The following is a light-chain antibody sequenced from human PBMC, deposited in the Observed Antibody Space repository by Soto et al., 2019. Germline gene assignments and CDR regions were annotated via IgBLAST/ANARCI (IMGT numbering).Light chain of an antibody. Sequence: QSVLTQPPSASGSLGSSVTISCTGTSSDVGGHKYVSWYQHHPGKAPKLMIYDVSKRPSGVPDRFSGSKSGNTASLTISGLQAEDEADYYCCSYAGSYTLFVFGTGTKVTVL. CDR3: CSYAGSYTLFV. CDR2: DVS. V-gene: IGLV2-11*02. J-gene: IGLJ1*01. CDR1: SSDVGGHKY.